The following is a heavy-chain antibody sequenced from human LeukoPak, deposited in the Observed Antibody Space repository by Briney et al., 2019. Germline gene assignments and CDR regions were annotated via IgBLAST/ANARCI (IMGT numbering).Heavy chain of an antibody. CDR3: AKEGWWEPSTSGY. Sequence: GGSLRLSCAASGFTFSSYGMHWVRQAPGKGLEWVAFIRYDGSNKYYADSVKGRFTISRDNSKNTLYLQMNSLRAEDTAVYYCAKEGWWEPSTSGYWGQGTLVTVSS. V-gene: IGHV3-30*02. D-gene: IGHD1-26*01. CDR1: GFTFSSYG. J-gene: IGHJ4*02. CDR2: IRYDGSNK.